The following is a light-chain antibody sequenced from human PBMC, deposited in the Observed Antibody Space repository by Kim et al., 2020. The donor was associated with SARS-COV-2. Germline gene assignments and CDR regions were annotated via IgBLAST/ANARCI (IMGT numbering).Light chain of an antibody. CDR3: SSYTSSSTLV. CDR1: SSDVGGYNY. V-gene: IGLV2-14*03. CDR2: DVS. Sequence: QSALTQPASVSGSPGQSITISCTGTSSDVGGYNYVSWYQQHPGQAPELMIYDVSNRPSGVSNRFSGSKSGNTASLTISGLQDEDEADYYCSSYTSSSTLVFGGGTQLTVL. J-gene: IGLJ2*01.